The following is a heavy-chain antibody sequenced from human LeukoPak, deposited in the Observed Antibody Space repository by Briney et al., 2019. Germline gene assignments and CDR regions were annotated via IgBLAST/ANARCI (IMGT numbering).Heavy chain of an antibody. J-gene: IGHJ5*02. CDR3: ARDPVTSPYNWFDP. CDR1: GGSFSGYY. V-gene: IGHV4-34*01. Sequence: SETLSLTCAVYGGSFSGYYWDWIRQPPGKGLEWIGCMHYGGSTDYNPSLKSRVSISVDTSKNQFSLKLSSVTAADTAVYYCARDPVTSPYNWFDPWGQGTLVTVSS. CDR2: MHYGGST. D-gene: IGHD2-21*02.